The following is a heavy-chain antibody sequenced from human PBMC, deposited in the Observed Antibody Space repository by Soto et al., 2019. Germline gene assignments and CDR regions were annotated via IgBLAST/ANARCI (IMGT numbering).Heavy chain of an antibody. CDR3: ARACSSNSCYDVFDY. Sequence: SETLSLTCTVSGGSISRGGYFWSWIRQHPGKGLEWIGYIYHTGSTNYNPSLKSRVTISVDTSKNQFSLRLTSVTAADTAVYYCARACSSNSCYDVFDYWGQGTLVTVSS. CDR2: IYHTGST. D-gene: IGHD2-2*01. J-gene: IGHJ4*02. CDR1: GGSISRGGYF. V-gene: IGHV4-31*03.